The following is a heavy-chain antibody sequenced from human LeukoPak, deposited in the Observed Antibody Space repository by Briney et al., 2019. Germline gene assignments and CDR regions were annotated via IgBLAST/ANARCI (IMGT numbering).Heavy chain of an antibody. J-gene: IGHJ3*02. V-gene: IGHV1-46*01. Sequence: ASVKVSCKASGYTFTSYYMHWVRQAPGQGLEWMGIINPSGGSTSYAQKLQGRVTMTRDTSTSTVYMELSSLRSEDTAVYYCARTAMVRGDPHPFDIWGQGTMVTVSS. CDR3: ARTAMVRGDPHPFDI. CDR2: INPSGGST. CDR1: GYTFTSYY. D-gene: IGHD3-10*01.